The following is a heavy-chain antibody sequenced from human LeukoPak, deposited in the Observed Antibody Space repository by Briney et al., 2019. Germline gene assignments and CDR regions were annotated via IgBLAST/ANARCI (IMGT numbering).Heavy chain of an antibody. CDR3: ARPRRARSIGGYYFDY. V-gene: IGHV4-34*01. Sequence: SETLSLTCAVYGGSFSGYYWSWIRQPPGKGLEWIGEINHSGSTNYNPSLKSRVTISVDTSKNQFSLKLSSVTAADTAVYYCARPRRARSIGGYYFDYWGQGTLVTVSS. D-gene: IGHD3-16*01. CDR2: INHSGST. J-gene: IGHJ4*02. CDR1: GGSFSGYY.